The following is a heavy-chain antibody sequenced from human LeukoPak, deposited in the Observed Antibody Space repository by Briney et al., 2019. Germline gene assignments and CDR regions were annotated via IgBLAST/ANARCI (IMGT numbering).Heavy chain of an antibody. Sequence: GGSLRLSCAASGFTFSSYSMNWVRQAPGKGLEWVSSISSSSSYIYYADSVKGRFTISRDNAKNSLYLQMNSLRAEDTAVYYCARELYCSGGSCYSYYYYGMGVWGKGTTVTVSS. V-gene: IGHV3-21*01. D-gene: IGHD2-15*01. J-gene: IGHJ6*04. CDR2: ISSSSSYI. CDR3: ARELYCSGGSCYSYYYYGMGV. CDR1: GFTFSSYS.